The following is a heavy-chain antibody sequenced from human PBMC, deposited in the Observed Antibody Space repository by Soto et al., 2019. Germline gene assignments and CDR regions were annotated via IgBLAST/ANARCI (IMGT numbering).Heavy chain of an antibody. V-gene: IGHV1-18*01. J-gene: IGHJ4*02. CDR2: ISGYNGNT. CDR3: ARSDQYFDWLPQSPYYFDY. CDR1: GYTFTSYG. D-gene: IGHD3-9*01. Sequence: QVQLVQSGAEVKKPGASVKVSCKASGYTFTSYGISWVRQAPGQGLEWMGWISGYNGNTKYGQKLQGRVTMTTDTSTSTAYMELRSLRSDDTAVYYCARSDQYFDWLPQSPYYFDYWGQGTLVTVSS.